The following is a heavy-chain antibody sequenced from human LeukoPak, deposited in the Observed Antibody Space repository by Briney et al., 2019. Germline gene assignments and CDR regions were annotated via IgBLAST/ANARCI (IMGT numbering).Heavy chain of an antibody. CDR2: IHDDGSKK. Sequence: GGSLRLSCAASGFTFSSYGMHWVRQAPGKGLEWVAFIHDDGSKKYHADSVKGRFTISRDNAKNSLYLQMNSLRAEDTAVYYCARDQGGVGYWGQGTLVTVSS. CDR1: GFTFSSYG. V-gene: IGHV3-30*02. D-gene: IGHD3-16*01. CDR3: ARDQGGVGY. J-gene: IGHJ4*02.